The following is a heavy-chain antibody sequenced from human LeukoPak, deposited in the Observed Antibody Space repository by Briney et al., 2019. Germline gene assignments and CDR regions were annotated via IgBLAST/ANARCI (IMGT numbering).Heavy chain of an antibody. V-gene: IGHV3-48*03. D-gene: IGHD2-2*01. CDR1: GFTFSSYE. Sequence: GGSLRLSCAASGFTFSSYEMNWVRQAPGKGLGWVSYISSSGSTIYYADSVKGRFTISRDNAKSSLYLQMNSLRAEDTAVYYCARSPSHQLPHLFDYWGQGTLVTVSS. CDR3: ARSPSHQLPHLFDY. CDR2: ISSSGSTI. J-gene: IGHJ4*02.